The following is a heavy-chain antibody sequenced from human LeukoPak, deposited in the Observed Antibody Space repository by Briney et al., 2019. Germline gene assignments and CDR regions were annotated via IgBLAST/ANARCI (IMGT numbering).Heavy chain of an antibody. CDR2: IYYSGST. CDR3: ARRVRVDPYYYYMDV. CDR1: GGSISSSSFS. Sequence: SETLSLTCTVSGGSISSSSFSWGWIRQPPGKGLEWIGSIYYSGSTYYNPSLKGRVTISVDTSKDQFSLKLSSVTAADTAVYYCARRVRVDPYYYYMDVWGKGTTVTVSS. J-gene: IGHJ6*03. D-gene: IGHD3-10*01. V-gene: IGHV4-39*01.